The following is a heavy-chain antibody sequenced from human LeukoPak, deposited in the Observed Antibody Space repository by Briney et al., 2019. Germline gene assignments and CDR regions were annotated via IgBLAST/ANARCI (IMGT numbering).Heavy chain of an antibody. CDR3: VKHTSYGGNSAFGD. CDR2: VYYAGTT. V-gene: IGHV4-59*08. CDR1: GGLISDNY. J-gene: IGHJ4*02. D-gene: IGHD4-23*01. Sequence: SETLSLTCIVSGGLISDNYWSWIRQPPGKGLEWIGYVYYAGTTNYNPSLRSRVTIWVDTSKTHFSLNLYSVTAADTAVYYCVKHTSYGGNSAFGDWGQGTLVSVSS.